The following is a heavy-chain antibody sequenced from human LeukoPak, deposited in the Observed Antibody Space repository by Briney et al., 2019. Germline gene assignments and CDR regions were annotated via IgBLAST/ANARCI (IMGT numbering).Heavy chain of an antibody. V-gene: IGHV3-74*01. J-gene: IGHJ4*02. CDR1: GFTFSAYW. CDR2: INGDGSDT. D-gene: IGHD1-26*01. Sequence: GGSLRLSCAASGFTFSAYWMHWVRQAPGKGLVWVSRINGDGSDTSYADSVRGRFTISRDNAKNTLFLQMNSLRAEDTAVYYCVRDPPEREELFDYWGQGTTVTVSS. CDR3: VRDPPEREELFDY.